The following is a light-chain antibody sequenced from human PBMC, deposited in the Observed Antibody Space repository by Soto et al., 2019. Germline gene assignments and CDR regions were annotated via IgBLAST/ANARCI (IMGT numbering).Light chain of an antibody. CDR2: EGF. CDR1: SSDIGRYNL. CDR3: CSYTGSSTLV. J-gene: IGLJ3*02. V-gene: IGLV2-23*01. Sequence: QSALTQPASVSGSPGQSITISCTGTSSDIGRYNLVSWYQQYPGKAPKFMIYEGFKRPSGVSSRFSAPKIGNTASLTISGLQAEDEAEYYCCSYTGSSTLVFGGGTKLTVL.